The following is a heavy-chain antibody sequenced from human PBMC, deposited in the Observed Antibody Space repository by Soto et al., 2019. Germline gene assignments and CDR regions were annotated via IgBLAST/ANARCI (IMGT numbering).Heavy chain of an antibody. J-gene: IGHJ5*02. CDR3: AIMATFGSLNWFDP. V-gene: IGHV1-18*04. CDR2: ISAYNGNT. Sequence: GASVKVSCKASGYTFTSYGISWVRQAPGQGLEWMGWISAYNGNTNYAQKLQGRVTMTTDTSTSTAYMELRSLRSDDTAIYYCAIMATFGSLNWFDPWGQGTLVTVSS. CDR1: GYTFTSYG. D-gene: IGHD3-10*01.